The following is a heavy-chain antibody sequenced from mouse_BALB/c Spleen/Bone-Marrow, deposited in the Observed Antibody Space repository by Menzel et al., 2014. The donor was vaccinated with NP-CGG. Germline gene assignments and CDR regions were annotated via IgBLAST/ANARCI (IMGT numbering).Heavy chain of an antibody. CDR3: ARHAYYDQTEVSFVY. J-gene: IGHJ3*01. CDR1: GFSFNSYG. V-gene: IGHV5-9-2*01. Sequence: EVQLQQSGGGLVKSGGSLKLSCAASGFSFNSYGMSWVRQTPEKGLEWVATISGGGSYTFYPDSVKGRFTISRDNAKNNLYLQLSSLRSEDTALYYCARHAYYDQTEVSFVYWGQGTLVTVSA. D-gene: IGHD2-4*01. CDR2: ISGGGSYT.